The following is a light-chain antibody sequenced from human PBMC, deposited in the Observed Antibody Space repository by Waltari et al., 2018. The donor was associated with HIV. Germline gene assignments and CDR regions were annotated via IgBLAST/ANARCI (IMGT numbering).Light chain of an antibody. V-gene: IGLV2-23*02. J-gene: IGLJ2*01. CDR1: RSDVGSYNL. Sequence: QSALNQPASVSGSFGQSITFPCPGTRSDVGSYNLVSWYQYHPGKAPKLIIYEVSKRPSGVSNRFSGSKSGNTASLTVSGLQAEDEAHYYCCSYARSGIPFGGGTKLTVL. CDR2: EVS. CDR3: CSYARSGIP.